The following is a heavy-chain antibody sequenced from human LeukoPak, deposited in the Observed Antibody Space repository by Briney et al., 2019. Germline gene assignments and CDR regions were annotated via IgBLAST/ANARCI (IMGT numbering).Heavy chain of an antibody. J-gene: IGHJ5*02. CDR2: IKSDGTYT. V-gene: IGHV3-74*01. Sequence: GGSLRLSCAASGFTFSSFWMHWVRQAPGKGLVWVSRIKSDGTYTSYADSVKGRFAISRDNAKNTLYLQMNSLRAEDTAVYYCETVNEDTVIPWGKGTLLTVSS. CDR1: GFTFSSFW. D-gene: IGHD5-18*01. CDR3: ETVNEDTVIP.